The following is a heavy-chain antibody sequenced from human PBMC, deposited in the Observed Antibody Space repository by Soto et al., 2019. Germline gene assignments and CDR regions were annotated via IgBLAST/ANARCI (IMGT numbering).Heavy chain of an antibody. CDR2: ISGSGGST. V-gene: IGHV3-23*01. CDR3: AKDQKGLTIFGVVIKPDFDY. J-gene: IGHJ4*02. CDR1: GFTFSSYA. Sequence: GGSLRLSCAASGFTFSSYAMSWVRQAPGKGLEWVSAISGSGGSTYYADSVKGRFTISRDNSKNTLYLQMNSLRAEDTAVYYCAKDQKGLTIFGVVIKPDFDYWGQGTLVTAPQ. D-gene: IGHD3-3*01.